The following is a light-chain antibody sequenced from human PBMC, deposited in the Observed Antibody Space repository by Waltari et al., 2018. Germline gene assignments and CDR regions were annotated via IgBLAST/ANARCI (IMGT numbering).Light chain of an antibody. Sequence: QSALTQPPSVSGSPGQSVTISCTGTNSDVGGFNRVSWYQQAPGSVPKLIIYDVSNRPSGVPDRFSGSKSGNTASLTISGLQAEDEADYYCSSYTRRSTLVFGGGTKLTVL. CDR2: DVS. V-gene: IGLV2-18*02. J-gene: IGLJ2*01. CDR3: SSYTRRSTLV. CDR1: NSDVGGFNR.